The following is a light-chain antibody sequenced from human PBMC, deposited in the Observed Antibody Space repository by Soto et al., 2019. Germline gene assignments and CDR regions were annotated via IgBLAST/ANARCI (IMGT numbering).Light chain of an antibody. CDR3: QQRIKWPIT. J-gene: IGKJ5*01. V-gene: IGKV3-11*01. Sequence: EFLLTQSPGTLALSPGERATLSCRASQSVSSYLAWYQQKPGQAPRLLIYDASNRATGIPARFSGSGSGTDFTLTISSLEPEDFELYYCQQRIKWPITFGQGTRLEIK. CDR1: QSVSSY. CDR2: DAS.